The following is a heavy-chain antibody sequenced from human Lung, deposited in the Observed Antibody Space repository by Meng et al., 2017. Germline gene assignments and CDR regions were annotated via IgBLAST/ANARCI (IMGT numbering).Heavy chain of an antibody. CDR2: INHSGST. D-gene: IGHD4-11*01. Sequence: QVPLQQWGARLLKPSEHLSLTCVVSGGSFSDYYWSWIRQPPGKGLEWIGEINHSGSTNYNPSLESRATISVDTSQNNLSLKLSSVTAADSAVYYCARGPTTTAHDFDYWGQGTLVTVSS. CDR3: ARGPTTTAHDFDY. V-gene: IGHV4-34*01. J-gene: IGHJ4*02. CDR1: GGSFSDYY.